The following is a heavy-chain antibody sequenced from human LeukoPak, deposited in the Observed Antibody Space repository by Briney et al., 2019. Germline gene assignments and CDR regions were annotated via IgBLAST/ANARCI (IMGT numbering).Heavy chain of an antibody. J-gene: IGHJ4*02. V-gene: IGHV3-23*01. CDR1: GFTFSSDA. Sequence: GGSLRLSCSDSGFTFSSDAMNWVRQAPRKGLEWVSAVRGSDAGTSYADSVKGRFTISRDNSKNTLYLQMNSLRAEDTAVYYCAKNRGGSYYSGSDYWGQGTLVTVSS. CDR3: AKNRGGSYYSGSDY. D-gene: IGHD1-26*01. CDR2: VRGSDAGT.